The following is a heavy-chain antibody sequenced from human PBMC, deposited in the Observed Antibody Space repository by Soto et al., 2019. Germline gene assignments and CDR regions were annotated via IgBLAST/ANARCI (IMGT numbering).Heavy chain of an antibody. V-gene: IGHV1-3*03. CDR2: INGRDGNA. Sequence: GASVKVSWKASGYIFNNYAMHWVRQAPGQRLEWMGWINGRDGNAEYSQDFQGRVTISIDTSASTAYMELSSLRSEDTAVYYCATSTGGTYYYDSSGSGSPETYDAFDIWGQGTMVTVSS. CDR1: GYIFNNYA. D-gene: IGHD3-22*01. CDR3: ATSTGGTYYYDSSGSGSPETYDAFDI. J-gene: IGHJ3*02.